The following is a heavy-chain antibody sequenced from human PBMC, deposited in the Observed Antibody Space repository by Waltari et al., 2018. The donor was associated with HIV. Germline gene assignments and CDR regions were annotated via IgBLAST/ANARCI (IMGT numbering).Heavy chain of an antibody. D-gene: IGHD6-19*01. Sequence: QVQLQESGPGLVKPSETLSLTCAVSGDSVSGSNYWTWVRQPPGEGLEWLGEVHHSGPPHFNPSLKTRVTVSVDKSKNQLSLKMSSVTAADTAVYFCARNAKNGWFFDSWGQGTLLTVSS. CDR1: GDSVSGSNY. CDR3: ARNAKNGWFFDS. V-gene: IGHV4-4*02. J-gene: IGHJ4*02. CDR2: VHHSGPP.